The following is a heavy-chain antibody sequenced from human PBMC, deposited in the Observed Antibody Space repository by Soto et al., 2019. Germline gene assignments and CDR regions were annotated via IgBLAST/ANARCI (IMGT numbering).Heavy chain of an antibody. Sequence: EVQLLESGGGLVQPGGSLRLSCAASGFTFSSYAMKWVRQAPGKGLEWVSVISGSGGSTYYADSVKGRFTISRDNSKNTLYLQMNSLRVEDTAVYYCAKRGSGSYFDYWGQGTLVTVSS. J-gene: IGHJ4*02. CDR2: ISGSGGST. D-gene: IGHD3-10*01. V-gene: IGHV3-23*01. CDR3: AKRGSGSYFDY. CDR1: GFTFSSYA.